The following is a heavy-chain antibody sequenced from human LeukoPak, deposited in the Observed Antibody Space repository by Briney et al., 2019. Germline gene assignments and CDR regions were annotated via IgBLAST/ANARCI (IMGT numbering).Heavy chain of an antibody. CDR2: IYHSGST. CDR1: GYSISSGYY. D-gene: IGHD3-22*01. J-gene: IGHJ4*02. CDR3: ARENYYDSSGLGY. Sequence: PSETLSLTCTVSGYSISSGYYCGWIRQPPGKGLEWIGSIYHSGSTYYNPSLKSRVTISVDTSKNQFSLKLSSVTAADTAVYYCARENYYDSSGLGYWGQGTLVTVSS. V-gene: IGHV4-38-2*02.